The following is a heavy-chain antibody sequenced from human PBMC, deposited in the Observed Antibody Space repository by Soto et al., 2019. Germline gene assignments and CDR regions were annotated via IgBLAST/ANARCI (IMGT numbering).Heavy chain of an antibody. CDR1: GYSFTSYW. CDR3: ARHGSRDIVVVPAALKYYYYGMDV. CDR2: IYPGDSDT. Sequence: GESLKISCKGSGYSFTSYWIGWVSQMPGKGLEWMGIIYPGDSDTRYSPSFQGQVTISADKSISTAYLQWSSLKASDTAMYYCARHGSRDIVVVPAALKYYYYGMDVWGQGTTVTVSS. J-gene: IGHJ6*02. V-gene: IGHV5-51*01. D-gene: IGHD2-2*01.